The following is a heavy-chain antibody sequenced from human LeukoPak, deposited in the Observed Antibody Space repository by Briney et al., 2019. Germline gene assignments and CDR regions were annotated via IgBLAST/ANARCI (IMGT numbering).Heavy chain of an antibody. CDR1: GGSISSSSYY. D-gene: IGHD5-24*01. J-gene: IGHJ4*02. CDR2: IYYSGST. V-gene: IGHV4-39*07. Sequence: SQTLSLTCTVSGGSISSSSYYWGWIRQPPGKGLEWIGSIYYSGSTYYNPSLKSRVTISVDTSKNQFSLKLSSVTAADTAVYYCARVFPLATIPPGFDYWGQGTLVTVSS. CDR3: ARVFPLATIPPGFDY.